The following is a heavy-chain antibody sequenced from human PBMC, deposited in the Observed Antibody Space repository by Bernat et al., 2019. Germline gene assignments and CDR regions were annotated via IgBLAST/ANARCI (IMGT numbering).Heavy chain of an antibody. D-gene: IGHD2/OR15-2a*01. CDR2: IYHSGST. CDR1: GYSISSGYY. J-gene: IGHJ3*02. V-gene: IGHV4-38-2*01. CDR3: ARTIEIDRDAFDI. Sequence: QVQLQESGSGLVKPSETLSLTCAVSGYSISSGYYWGWIRQPPGKGLEWIGSIYHSGSTYYNPSLKSRVTISVDTSKNQFSLKLSSVTAADTAVYYCARTIEIDRDAFDIWGQGTMVIVSS.